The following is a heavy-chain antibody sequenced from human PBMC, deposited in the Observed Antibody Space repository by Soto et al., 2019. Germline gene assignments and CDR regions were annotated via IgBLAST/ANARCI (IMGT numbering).Heavy chain of an antibody. V-gene: IGHV1-69*06. CDR2: IIPLFGTT. CDR3: SRFDTICGASDGYYRYGLDV. Sequence: QVKLVQSRAEVKKPGSSVRVSCKASEGTFTSYVVSWVRQAPGHGLQWMGGIIPLFGTTDYAHQLERRVTITAETASTTVCLELSALRPGDTAGHYCSRFDTICGASDGYYRYGLDVWCQGTTVIVSS. CDR1: EGTFTSYV. D-gene: IGHD3-3*02. J-gene: IGHJ6*02.